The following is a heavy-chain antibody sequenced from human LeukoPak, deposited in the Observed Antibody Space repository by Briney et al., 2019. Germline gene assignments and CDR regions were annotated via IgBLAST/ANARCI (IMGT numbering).Heavy chain of an antibody. V-gene: IGHV3-21*01. CDR2: ISSSSSYI. J-gene: IGHJ4*02. Sequence: GSLRLSCAASGFTFSSYSMNWVRQAPGKGLEWVSSISSSSSYIYYADSEKGRFTISRDNAKNSLYLQMNSLRAEDTAVYYCARGGYSYGYPGYWGQGTLVTVSS. CDR1: GFTFSSYS. CDR3: ARGGYSYGYPGY. D-gene: IGHD5-18*01.